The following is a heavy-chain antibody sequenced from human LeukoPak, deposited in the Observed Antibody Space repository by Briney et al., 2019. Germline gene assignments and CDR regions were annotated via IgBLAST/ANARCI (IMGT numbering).Heavy chain of an antibody. D-gene: IGHD6-25*01. CDR2: INPDRGGT. Sequence: ASVKVSCKAPGNTFAGHNIHWMRQAPGQGLELMGWINPDRGGTDCARQFQGKVTMTSDTSIRAAYMELSSLVSEDSAVYFCAISIQAAAIPAFDYWGQGTLVTVSS. J-gene: IGHJ4*02. V-gene: IGHV1-2*02. CDR3: AISIQAAAIPAFDY. CDR1: GNTFAGHN.